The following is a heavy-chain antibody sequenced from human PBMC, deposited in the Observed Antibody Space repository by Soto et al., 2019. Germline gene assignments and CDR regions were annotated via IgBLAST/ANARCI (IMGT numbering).Heavy chain of an antibody. CDR1: GGTFSSYA. D-gene: IGHD2-15*01. J-gene: IGHJ6*02. V-gene: IGHV1-69*13. Sequence: GASVKVSCKASGGTFSSYAISWVRQAPGQGLEWMGGIIPIFGTANYAQKFQGRVTITADESTSTAYMELSSLRPEDTAVYYCASPYCSGGSCYGYYYGMDVWGQGTTVTAP. CDR2: IIPIFGTA. CDR3: ASPYCSGGSCYGYYYGMDV.